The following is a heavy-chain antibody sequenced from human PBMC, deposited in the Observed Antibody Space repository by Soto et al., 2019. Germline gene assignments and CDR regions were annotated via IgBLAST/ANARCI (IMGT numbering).Heavy chain of an antibody. CDR3: ASRPYSSSWYPTYQFDP. Sequence: SETLSLTCAVYGGSFSGYYWSWIRQPPGKGLEWIGEINHSGSTNYNPSLKSRVTISVDTSKNQFSLKLSSVTAADTAVYYCASRPYSSSWYPTYQFDPWGQGTLVTVSS. J-gene: IGHJ5*02. V-gene: IGHV4-34*01. CDR1: GGSFSGYY. CDR2: INHSGST. D-gene: IGHD6-13*01.